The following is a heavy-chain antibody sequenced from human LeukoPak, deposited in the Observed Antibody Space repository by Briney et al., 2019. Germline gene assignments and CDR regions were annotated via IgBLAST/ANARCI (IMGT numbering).Heavy chain of an antibody. CDR3: AKDLVSQRGVGSSEKVDY. J-gene: IGHJ4*02. CDR1: VFSFSTYA. D-gene: IGHD3-10*01. V-gene: IGHV3-30*02. Sequence: PGGSLRLSCAASVFSFSTYAMHWVRQAPGKGLEWVAFIQDDGTNKYYADSVKGRFTISRDSSKNTLHLQMNSLRAEDTAVYYCAKDLVSQRGVGSSEKVDYWGQGTLVTVSS. CDR2: IQDDGTNK.